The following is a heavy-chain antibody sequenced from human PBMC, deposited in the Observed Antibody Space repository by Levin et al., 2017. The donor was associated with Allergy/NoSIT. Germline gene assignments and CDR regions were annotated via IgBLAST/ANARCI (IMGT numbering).Heavy chain of an antibody. J-gene: IGHJ4*02. CDR1: GFTFSSYA. D-gene: IGHD2-21*02. CDR2: ISYDGSNK. CDR3: ARSVGLVVTAYIDY. Sequence: GGSLRLSCAASGFTFSSYAMHWVRQAPGKGLEWVAVISYDGSNKYYADSVKGRFTISRDNSKNTLYLQMNSLRAEDTAVYYCARSVGLVVTAYIDYWGQGTLVTVSS. V-gene: IGHV3-30*04.